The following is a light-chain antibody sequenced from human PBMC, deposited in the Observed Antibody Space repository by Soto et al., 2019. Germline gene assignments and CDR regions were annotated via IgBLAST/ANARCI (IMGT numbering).Light chain of an antibody. CDR1: QSVSRW. CDR3: QQFNSKVWT. Sequence: DIQMTQSPSTLSASVGDTVTITCRASQSVSRWLNWYQQKPGKAPRLLIYEASNLESGVPIRFSGSGSGTDFVLTITSLPPADSATYYCQQFNSKVWTFGQGTRVEI. V-gene: IGKV1-5*01. CDR2: EAS. J-gene: IGKJ1*01.